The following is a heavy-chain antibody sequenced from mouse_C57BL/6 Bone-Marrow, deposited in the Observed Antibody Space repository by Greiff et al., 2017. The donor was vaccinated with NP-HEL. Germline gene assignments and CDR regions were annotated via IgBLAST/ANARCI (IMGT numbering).Heavy chain of an antibody. Sequence: QVQLKQPGAELVKPGASVKVSCKASGYTFTSYWMHWVKQRPGQGLEWIGRIHPSDSDTNYNHKFKGKATLTVDKSSSTAYMQLSSLTSEDSAVYYCAIATTVVATYWYFDVWGTGTTVTVSS. D-gene: IGHD1-1*01. CDR2: IHPSDSDT. CDR3: AIATTVVATYWYFDV. CDR1: GYTFTSYW. V-gene: IGHV1-74*01. J-gene: IGHJ1*03.